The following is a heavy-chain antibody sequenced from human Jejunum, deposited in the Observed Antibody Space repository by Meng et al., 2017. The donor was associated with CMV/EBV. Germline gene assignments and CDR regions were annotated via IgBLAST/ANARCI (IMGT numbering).Heavy chain of an antibody. CDR2: IYGGGGST. J-gene: IGHJ4*02. CDR1: GFTFSDYA. Sequence: SGFTFSDYALAWVRQAPGKGLEWVSGIYGGGGSTHYADSVRGRFVISRDNSKSTLYLQVNSLRADDTAVYYCAKSHSSSSGSLNYWGQGSLVTVSS. CDR3: AKSHSSSSGSLNY. D-gene: IGHD6-6*01. V-gene: IGHV3-23*03.